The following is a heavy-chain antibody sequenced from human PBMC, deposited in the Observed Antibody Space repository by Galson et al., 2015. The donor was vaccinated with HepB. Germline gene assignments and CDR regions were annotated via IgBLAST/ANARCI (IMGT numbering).Heavy chain of an antibody. CDR1: GFTFSSYG. D-gene: IGHD3-10*01. CDR2: IWNDESQK. V-gene: IGHV3-33*06. Sequence: SLRLSCAASGFTFSSYGMNWVRQAPGKGLEWVAVIWNDESQKFYADSVKGRFTISRDNSKNALYLEMRGLRAEDTAVYYCANLLLRIGEEGGDAFDIWGQGTMVTVSS. CDR3: ANLLLRIGEEGGDAFDI. J-gene: IGHJ3*02.